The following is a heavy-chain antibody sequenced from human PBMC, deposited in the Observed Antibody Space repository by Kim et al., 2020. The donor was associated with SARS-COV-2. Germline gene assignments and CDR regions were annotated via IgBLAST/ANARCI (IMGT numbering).Heavy chain of an antibody. J-gene: IGHJ4*02. D-gene: IGHD6-19*01. CDR3: ARDGGSGWLQSDY. Sequence: YQDTVKGRFTISRDNSKNTLYLQMNSLRAEDTAVYYCARDGGSGWLQSDYWGQGTLVTVSS. V-gene: IGHV3-33*01.